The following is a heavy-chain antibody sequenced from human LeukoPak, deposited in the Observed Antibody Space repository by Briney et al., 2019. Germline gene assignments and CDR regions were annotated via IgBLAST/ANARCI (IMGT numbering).Heavy chain of an antibody. CDR1: GGSISSYY. D-gene: IGHD3-3*01. J-gene: IGHJ4*02. CDR3: ASTYYDFWSGYSYLDY. V-gene: IGHV4-4*07. CDR2: IYTSGST. Sequence: SETLSLTCTVAGGSISSYYWSWIGQPAGKGLEWIGRIYTSGSTNYNPSLKSRVTMSVDTSKNQFSLKLSSVTAADTAVYYCASTYYDFWSGYSYLDYWGQGTLVTVSS.